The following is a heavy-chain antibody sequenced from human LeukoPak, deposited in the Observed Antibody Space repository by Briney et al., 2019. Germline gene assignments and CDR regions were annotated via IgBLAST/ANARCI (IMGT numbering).Heavy chain of an antibody. CDR3: ARLVGTVTTYDL. V-gene: IGHV3-7*04. CDR1: GFTFSSHW. CDR2: INPDGSVK. Sequence: GSLRLSLAASGFTFSSHWMSWVRQAPGKGLQWVASINPDGSVKHYVDSVRGRFTISRDNADNSLYLQMNTLRAEDTAVYYCARLVGTVTTYDLWGHGTVVSVSS. D-gene: IGHD1-26*01. J-gene: IGHJ3*01.